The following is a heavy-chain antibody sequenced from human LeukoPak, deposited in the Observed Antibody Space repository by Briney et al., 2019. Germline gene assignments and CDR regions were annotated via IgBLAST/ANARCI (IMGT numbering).Heavy chain of an antibody. J-gene: IGHJ2*01. D-gene: IGHD5-24*01. Sequence: SVKVSCKASGGTFSSYAISWVRQAPGQGLEGMGGIIPIFGTANYAQKFQGRVTITADESTSTAYMELSSLRSEDTAVYYCARDRKMYWYFDLWGRGTLVTVSS. CDR1: GGTFSSYA. CDR3: ARDRKMYWYFDL. V-gene: IGHV1-69*13. CDR2: IIPIFGTA.